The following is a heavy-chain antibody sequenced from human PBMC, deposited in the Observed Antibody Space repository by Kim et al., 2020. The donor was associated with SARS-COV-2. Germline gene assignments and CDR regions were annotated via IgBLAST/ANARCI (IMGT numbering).Heavy chain of an antibody. J-gene: IGHJ4*02. D-gene: IGHD6-13*01. Sequence: SETLSLTCAVYGGSFSGYYWSWIRQPPGKGLEWIGEINHSGSTNYNPSLKSRVTISVDTSKNQFSLKLSSVTAADTAVYYCARDTIAAAGIRNWGQGTLVTVSS. CDR1: GGSFSGYY. V-gene: IGHV4-34*01. CDR3: ARDTIAAAGIRN. CDR2: INHSGST.